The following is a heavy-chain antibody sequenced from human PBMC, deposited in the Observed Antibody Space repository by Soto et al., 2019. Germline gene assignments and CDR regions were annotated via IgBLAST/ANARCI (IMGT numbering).Heavy chain of an antibody. V-gene: IGHV1-18*01. CDR2: ISAYNGNT. CDR3: ASDNWFDP. Sequence: GASVKVSCTASGDTFTSNGISWVRQAPGQGLEWMGWISAYNGNTNYAQKLQGRVTMTTDTSTSTAYMELRSLRSDDTAVYYCASDNWFDPWGQGTLVTVSS. CDR1: GDTFTSNG. J-gene: IGHJ5*02.